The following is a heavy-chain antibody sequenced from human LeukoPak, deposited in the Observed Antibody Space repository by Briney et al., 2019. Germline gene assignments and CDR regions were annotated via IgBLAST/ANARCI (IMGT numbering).Heavy chain of an antibody. J-gene: IGHJ4*02. Sequence: PGGSLRFFCAVSGFIFKNCAMSWVRQAPGKGLEWVSDISDSGFTYHADSVKGRFTISRDNSKNTLYLQMNSLRAEDTAVYYCAEGPSRGWYYFDYWGQGTLVTVSS. CDR2: ISDSGFT. CDR3: AEGPSRGWYYFDY. V-gene: IGHV3-23*01. CDR1: GFIFKNCA. D-gene: IGHD6-19*01.